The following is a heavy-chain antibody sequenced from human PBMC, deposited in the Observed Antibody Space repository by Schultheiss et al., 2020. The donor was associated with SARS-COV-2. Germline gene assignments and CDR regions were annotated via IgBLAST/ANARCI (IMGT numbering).Heavy chain of an antibody. D-gene: IGHD3-16*01. J-gene: IGHJ6*02. Sequence: GESLKISCAASGFTFSSYAMHWVRQAPGKGLEWVAVISYDGSNKYYADSVKGRFTISRDDSKNTAYLQMTSLKTEDTAVYYCTYDNYGMDVWGQGTTVTVSS. CDR3: TYDNYGMDV. CDR1: GFTFSSYA. V-gene: IGHV3-30-3*01. CDR2: ISYDGSNK.